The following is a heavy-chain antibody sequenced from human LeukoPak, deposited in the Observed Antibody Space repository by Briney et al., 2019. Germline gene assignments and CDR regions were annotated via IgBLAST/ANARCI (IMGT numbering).Heavy chain of an antibody. CDR2: ISGSGGGT. CDR3: AKNGVNYWYFDL. Sequence: GSLRLSCAASGFTFSSYAMSWARQAPGKGLEWVSGISGSGGGTYNADSVKGRFTISRDNSKNTLYLQMNSLRAEDTAVYYCAKNGVNYWYFDLWGRGTLVTVSS. J-gene: IGHJ2*01. CDR1: GFTFSSYA. V-gene: IGHV3-23*01. D-gene: IGHD2-8*01.